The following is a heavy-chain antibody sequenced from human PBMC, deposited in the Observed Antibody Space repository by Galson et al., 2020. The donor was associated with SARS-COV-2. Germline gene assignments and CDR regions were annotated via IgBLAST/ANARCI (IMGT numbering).Heavy chain of an antibody. Sequence: GESLKISCAASGFTFSTYAMHWVRQAPGKGLEWVAVISYDGRNKYYADSVKGRFTISRDNSKNTLYLQMNSLRAEDTAVYSCARPYTGSYYSLFDPWGQGTLVTVSS. J-gene: IGHJ5*02. CDR3: ARPYTGSYYSLFDP. D-gene: IGHD1-26*01. V-gene: IGHV3-30*04. CDR2: ISYDGRNK. CDR1: GFTFSTYA.